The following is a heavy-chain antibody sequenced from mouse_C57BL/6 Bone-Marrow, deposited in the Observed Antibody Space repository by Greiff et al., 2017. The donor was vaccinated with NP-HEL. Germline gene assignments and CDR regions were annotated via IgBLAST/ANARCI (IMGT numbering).Heavy chain of an antibody. CDR2: IDPSASYT. CDR1: GYTFTTYW. J-gene: IGHJ3*01. V-gene: IGHV1-50*01. CDR3: ARKAYYGRSYEFAY. Sequence: QVQLQQPGAELVKPGASVKLSCKASGYTFTTYWMQWVKQRPGQGLAWIGEIDPSASYTNYNQKFKGKATLTVDTSSSTAYMQLSSLTSEDSAVYYCARKAYYGRSYEFAYWGQGTLVTVSA. D-gene: IGHD1-1*01.